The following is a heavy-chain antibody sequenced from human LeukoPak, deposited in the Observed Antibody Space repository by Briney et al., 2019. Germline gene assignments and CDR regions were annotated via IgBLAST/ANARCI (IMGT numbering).Heavy chain of an antibody. J-gene: IGHJ4*02. CDR3: ARDCSNGIYYGGGLDN. CDR1: GYTFTSYG. CDR2: ISGYNGNK. Sequence: ASVKVSCKASGYTFTSYGITWVRQAPGQGLEWMGWISGYNGNKNYADKLQGRVTMTIDTSTSTAYMELRSLRSDDTAVYFCARDCSNGIYYGGGLDNWGQGTPVTVSS. D-gene: IGHD2-8*01. V-gene: IGHV1-18*01.